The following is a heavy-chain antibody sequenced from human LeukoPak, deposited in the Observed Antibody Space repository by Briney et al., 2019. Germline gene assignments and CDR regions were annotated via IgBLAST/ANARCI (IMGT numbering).Heavy chain of an antibody. V-gene: IGHV3-30*02. J-gene: IGHJ4*02. Sequence: GGSLRLSCAASGFTFSSYGMNWVRQAPGKGLEWVAFIRYDGSNKYYADSVKGRFTISRDNSKNTLYLQMNSLRAEDTAVYYCAKDIYDFWSGSFDYWGQGTLVTVSS. CDR1: GFTFSSYG. CDR2: IRYDGSNK. D-gene: IGHD3-3*01. CDR3: AKDIYDFWSGSFDY.